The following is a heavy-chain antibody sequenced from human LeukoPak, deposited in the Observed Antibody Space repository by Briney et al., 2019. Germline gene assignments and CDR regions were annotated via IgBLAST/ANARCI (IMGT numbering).Heavy chain of an antibody. Sequence: GSVKVSCKASGYTFTCYYMHWVRQAPGQGLEWMGWIYPKSGGTNYAQKFQSRVTMTRDTSITTAFMELNILKSDDTAVYYCVRDGYSGGAFDIWGQGTMVTVSS. CDR1: GYTFTCYY. D-gene: IGHD5-12*01. V-gene: IGHV1-2*02. CDR2: IYPKSGGT. CDR3: VRDGYSGGAFDI. J-gene: IGHJ3*02.